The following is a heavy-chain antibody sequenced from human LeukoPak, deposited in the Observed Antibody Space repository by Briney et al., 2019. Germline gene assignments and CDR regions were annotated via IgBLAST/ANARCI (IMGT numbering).Heavy chain of an antibody. CDR1: GFTFSSYW. Sequence: GGSLRLSCAASGFTFSSYWMSWVRQAPGKGLEWVSGISWNRGSIGYADSVKGRFTISRDNAKNSLYLQMNSLRAEDTALYYCAKDDSSSYYFDYWGQGTLVTVSS. CDR2: ISWNRGSI. J-gene: IGHJ4*02. V-gene: IGHV3-9*01. CDR3: AKDDSSSYYFDY. D-gene: IGHD6-6*01.